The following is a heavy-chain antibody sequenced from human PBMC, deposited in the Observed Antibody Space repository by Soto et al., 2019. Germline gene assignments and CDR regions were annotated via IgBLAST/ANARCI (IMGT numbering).Heavy chain of an antibody. CDR1: GYTFTNYA. CDR3: ARGYGEY. D-gene: IGHD6-25*01. CDR2: INAGNGNT. J-gene: IGHJ4*02. Sequence: QVQLVQSGAEVKKPGASVKVSCKTSGYTFTNYAIHWVRQAPGQRLEWMGWINAGNGNTKYSQNFQGRVTITRDTSASTAYMELSSLSSEDTAVYYCARGYGEYWGQGSLVTVSS. V-gene: IGHV1-3*01.